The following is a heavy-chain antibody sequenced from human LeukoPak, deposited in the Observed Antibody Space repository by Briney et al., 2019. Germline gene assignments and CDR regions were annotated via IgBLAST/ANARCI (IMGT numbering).Heavy chain of an antibody. V-gene: IGHV3-23*01. CDR3: AKDIGVVPAAINYFDY. CDR2: MSGSGGVG. J-gene: IGHJ4*02. D-gene: IGHD2-2*01. CDR1: GFILNTYA. Sequence: GGSLRLSCTASGFILNTYAMSWVRQAPGKGLEWVSAMSGSGGVGYYADSVKGRFTISRDSSKNTLYLQMNSLRAEDTAVYYCAKDIGVVPAAINYFDYWGQGTLVTVSS.